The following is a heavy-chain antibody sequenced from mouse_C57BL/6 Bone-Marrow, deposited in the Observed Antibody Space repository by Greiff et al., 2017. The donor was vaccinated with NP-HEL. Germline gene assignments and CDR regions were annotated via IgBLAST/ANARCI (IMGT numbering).Heavy chain of an antibody. CDR2: IDPSDSYT. CDR1: GYTFTSYW. Sequence: QVQLKQPGAELVMPGASVKLSCKASGYTFTSYWMHWVKQRPGQGLEWIGEIDPSDSYTNYNQKFKGKSTLTVDKSSSTAYMQLSSLTSEDSAVYYCARRGLYSNYGDRYYFDYWGQGTTLTVSS. D-gene: IGHD2-5*01. J-gene: IGHJ2*01. V-gene: IGHV1-69*01. CDR3: ARRGLYSNYGDRYYFDY.